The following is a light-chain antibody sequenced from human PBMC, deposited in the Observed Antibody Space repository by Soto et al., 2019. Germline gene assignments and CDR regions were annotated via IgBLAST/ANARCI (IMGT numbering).Light chain of an antibody. J-gene: IGKJ3*01. CDR3: QQRSNWPPFT. CDR2: DSS. CDR1: QSVSNY. V-gene: IGKV3-11*01. Sequence: EIVLTQSPATLSLSPGERATLSCRASQSVSNYLGWYQQKPGQAPRLLIYDSSNRATGIPARLSGSGSGTDFTLTISSLEPEDFAVYYCQQRSNWPPFTFGPGTKVEIK.